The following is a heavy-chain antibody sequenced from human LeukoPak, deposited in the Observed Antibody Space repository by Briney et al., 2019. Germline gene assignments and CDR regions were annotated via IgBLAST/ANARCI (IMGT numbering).Heavy chain of an antibody. J-gene: IGHJ3*01. CDR1: GFSFSHTW. CDR2: IKSKTNGGEAT. CDR3: ATDRIVGASAFDV. Sequence: GGSLRLSCTGSGFSFSHTWMNWVRQAPGKGLEYIGRIKSKTNGGEATEYAAAVTGRFFISRDDSASTLYLHLNSLKTEDTAVYYCATDRIVGASAFDVWGQGTMVTVSS. D-gene: IGHD1-26*01. V-gene: IGHV3-15*01.